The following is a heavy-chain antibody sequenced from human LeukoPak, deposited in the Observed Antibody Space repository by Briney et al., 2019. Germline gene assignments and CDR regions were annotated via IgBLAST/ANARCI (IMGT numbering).Heavy chain of an antibody. J-gene: IGHJ3*02. Sequence: ASVKVSCKASGYTFTGDYMHWVRQAPGQGLEWMGWINPNSGGTNYAQKFQGRVTMTRDTSISTAYMELSRLRSDDTAVYYCARGARYFDWPQVAFDIWGQGTMVTVSS. CDR2: INPNSGGT. CDR1: GYTFTGDY. V-gene: IGHV1-2*02. D-gene: IGHD3-9*01. CDR3: ARGARYFDWPQVAFDI.